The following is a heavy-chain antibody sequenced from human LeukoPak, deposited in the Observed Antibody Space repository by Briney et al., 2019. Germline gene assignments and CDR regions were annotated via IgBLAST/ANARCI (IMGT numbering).Heavy chain of an antibody. CDR2: IYYSGST. CDR3: ARAGGARRLNSSWGDNAFDI. V-gene: IGHV4-61*01. D-gene: IGHD6-13*01. Sequence: SETLSLTCTVSGGSISSSSYYWSWIRQPPGKGLEWIGYIYYSGSTNYNPSLKSRVTISVDTSKNQFSLKLSSVTAADTAVYYCARAGGARRLNSSWGDNAFDIWGQGTMVTVSS. J-gene: IGHJ3*02. CDR1: GGSISSSSYY.